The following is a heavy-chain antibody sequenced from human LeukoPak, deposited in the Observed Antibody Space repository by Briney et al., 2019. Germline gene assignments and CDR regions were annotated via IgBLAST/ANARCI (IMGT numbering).Heavy chain of an antibody. V-gene: IGHV4-59*01. D-gene: IGHD5-18*01. CDR3: ARDGDTAMILFAFDI. CDR2: ISYFGST. CDR1: GGSICSFY. J-gene: IGHJ3*02. Sequence: SETLSLTCTVSGGSICSFYWSWIRQPPGKGLEWIGYISYFGSTNYNPSLESRVTMSVDTSKNQFSLKLSSMTAADTAVYYCARDGDTAMILFAFDIWGQGTMVTVSS.